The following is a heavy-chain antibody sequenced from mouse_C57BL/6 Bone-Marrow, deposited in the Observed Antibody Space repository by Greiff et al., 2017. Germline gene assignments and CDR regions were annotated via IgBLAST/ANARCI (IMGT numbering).Heavy chain of an antibody. Sequence: VQLVESGPGLVAPSQSLSITCTVSGFSLTSYAISWVRQPPGTGLEWLGVIWTGGGPNYNSALQSSLSISKDNSKSQVCVKMNRLQTDDTARYYCARKVQPPGYFDVWGTGTTVTVSS. V-gene: IGHV2-9-1*01. CDR2: IWTGGGP. CDR1: GFSLTSYA. J-gene: IGHJ1*03. D-gene: IGHD2-14*01. CDR3: ARKVQPPGYFDV.